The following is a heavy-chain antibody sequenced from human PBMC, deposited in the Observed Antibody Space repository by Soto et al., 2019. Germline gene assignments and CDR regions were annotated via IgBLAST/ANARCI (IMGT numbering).Heavy chain of an antibody. J-gene: IGHJ1*01. CDR1: GGTFSSYA. Sequence: QVQLVQSGAEVKKPGSSVKVSCKASGGTFSSYAISWVRQAPGQGLEWMGGIIPISGTANYAQKFQGRVTITADESTSTAYMELSSLRSEDTAVYYCARDLRPCSGGSCSSRYFQHWGQGTLVTVSS. CDR3: ARDLRPCSGGSCSSRYFQH. V-gene: IGHV1-69*01. D-gene: IGHD2-15*01. CDR2: IIPISGTA.